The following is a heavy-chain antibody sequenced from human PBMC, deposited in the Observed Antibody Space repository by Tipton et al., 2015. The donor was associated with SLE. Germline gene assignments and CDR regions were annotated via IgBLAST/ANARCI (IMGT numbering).Heavy chain of an antibody. CDR3: AGLSL. CDR2: ISHSGAT. Sequence: GLVKPSETLSLTCSVSGGSISSNSYYWGWIRQPPGKGLEWIGEISHSGATNYNPSFKSRVTISIDTSKNQFSLRLTSVTAADTAVYHCAGLSLWGQGTLVTVSS. CDR1: GGSISSNSYY. D-gene: IGHD3-16*01. V-gene: IGHV4-39*07. J-gene: IGHJ4*02.